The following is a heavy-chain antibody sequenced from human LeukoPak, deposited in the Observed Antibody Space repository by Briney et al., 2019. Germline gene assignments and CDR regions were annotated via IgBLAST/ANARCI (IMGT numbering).Heavy chain of an antibody. Sequence: PGGSLRLSCAASGFTFSSYWMSWVRQAPGKGLEWVANIKQDGSEKYYVDSVKGRFTISRDNAKNSLYLQMNSLRAEDTAVYYCARTTMVRGVNWFDPWGQGTLVTVSS. CDR3: ARTTMVRGVNWFDP. CDR2: IKQDGSEK. J-gene: IGHJ5*02. D-gene: IGHD3-10*01. CDR1: GFTFSSYW. V-gene: IGHV3-7*01.